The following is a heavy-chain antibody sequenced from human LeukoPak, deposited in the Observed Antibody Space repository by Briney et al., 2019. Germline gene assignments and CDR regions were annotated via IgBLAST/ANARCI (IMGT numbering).Heavy chain of an antibody. J-gene: IGHJ4*02. CDR2: MYTGGSA. CDR1: GFTVSNNH. V-gene: IGHV3-53*01. Sequence: WGALRLTCGASGFTVSNNHMSWVRQAPGKGLEWVSVMYTGGSAYYADSVKGRFTISRDNSKNTLYLQMNSLRAEDTALYYCARAPFYYDSSGYPYFDGWGQGTLVTVSS. CDR3: ARAPFYYDSSGYPYFDG. D-gene: IGHD3-22*01.